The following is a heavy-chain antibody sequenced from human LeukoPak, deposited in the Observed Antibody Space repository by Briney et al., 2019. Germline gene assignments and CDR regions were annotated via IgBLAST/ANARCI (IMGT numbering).Heavy chain of an antibody. D-gene: IGHD6-13*01. V-gene: IGHV4-39*07. CDR3: ARVYYSSSYDYWYFDL. J-gene: IGHJ2*01. Sequence: SETLSLTCSVSGGSISSSSYYWGWIRQPPGKGLEWIGSIYYSGSTNYNPSLKSRVTISVDTSKNQFSLKLSSVTAADTAVYYCARVYYSSSYDYWYFDLWGRGTLVTVSS. CDR1: GGSISSSSYY. CDR2: IYYSGST.